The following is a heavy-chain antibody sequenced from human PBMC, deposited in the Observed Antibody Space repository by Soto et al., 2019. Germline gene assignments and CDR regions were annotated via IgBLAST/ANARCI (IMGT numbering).Heavy chain of an antibody. D-gene: IGHD6-19*01. V-gene: IGHV1-3*01. CDR3: ARIAVAVPYGYFDY. CDR1: GYTFTSYA. J-gene: IGHJ4*02. CDR2: INAGNGNT. Sequence: ASVKVSCKASGYTFTSYAMHWVRQAPGQRLEWMGWINAGNGNTKYSQKFQGRVTITRDTSASTAYMELSSLRSEDTAVYYCARIAVAVPYGYFDYSGQGTLVTVSS.